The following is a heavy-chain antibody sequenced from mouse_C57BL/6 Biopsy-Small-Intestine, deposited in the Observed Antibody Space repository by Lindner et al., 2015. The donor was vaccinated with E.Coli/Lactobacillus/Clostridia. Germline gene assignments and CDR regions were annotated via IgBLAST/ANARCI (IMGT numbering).Heavy chain of an antibody. Sequence: SVKVSCKASGDIFNYYVINWVRQAPGQGLEWMGGIVPILGIAHYAQKFQGRVTMTTDTSTSTAYMELRSLRSDDTAVYYCAKERMAGHFDYWGQGTLVTVSS. CDR1: GDIFNYYV. J-gene: IGHJ4*01. CDR2: IVPILGIA. CDR3: AKERMAGHFDY. V-gene: IGHV1-77*01. D-gene: IGHD1-2*01.